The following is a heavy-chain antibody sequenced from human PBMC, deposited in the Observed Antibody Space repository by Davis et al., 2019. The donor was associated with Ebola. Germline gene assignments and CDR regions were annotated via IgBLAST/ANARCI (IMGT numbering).Heavy chain of an antibody. CDR2: VYHSGTT. CDR1: GDSIDSAGYY. D-gene: IGHD2-2*01. J-gene: IGHJ5*02. V-gene: IGHV4-31*03. Sequence: PSETLSLTCTVSGDSIDSAGYYWSWIRQFPGQGLQWIGFVYHSGTTYYNPSPESRVTISIETSKNQFSLQLNSVTAADTAVYYCARMPYHAFRFDPWGQGTLVTVSS. CDR3: ARMPYHAFRFDP.